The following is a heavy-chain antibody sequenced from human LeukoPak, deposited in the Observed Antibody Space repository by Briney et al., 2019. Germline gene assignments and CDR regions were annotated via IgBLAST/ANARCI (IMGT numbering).Heavy chain of an antibody. Sequence: SETLSLTCTVSGGSISSSNWWSWVRQPPGKGLEWIGEIYHSGSTNYNPSLKSRVTISVDKSKNQFSLKLSSVTAADTAVYYCARDGGYCSGGSCYSVFMGAFDIWGQGTMVTVSS. CDR2: IYHSGST. D-gene: IGHD2-15*01. CDR1: GGSISSSNW. CDR3: ARDGGYCSGGSCYSVFMGAFDI. J-gene: IGHJ3*02. V-gene: IGHV4-4*02.